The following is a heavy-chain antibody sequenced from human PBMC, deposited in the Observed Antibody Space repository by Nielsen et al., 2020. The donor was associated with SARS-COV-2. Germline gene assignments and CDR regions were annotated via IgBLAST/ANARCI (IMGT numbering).Heavy chain of an antibody. J-gene: IGHJ4*02. CDR3: ARGSFGELLSPFDY. Sequence: GESLKISCAASGFSVRTNYISWVRRAPGKGLEWVSSIYSDGSTHYAESVKGRFTMSRDKSKNTVDLHMNSLRAEDTAVYYCARGSFGELLSPFDYWGQGTQVTVSS. CDR1: GFSVRTNY. D-gene: IGHD3-10*01. V-gene: IGHV3-53*01. CDR2: IYSDGST.